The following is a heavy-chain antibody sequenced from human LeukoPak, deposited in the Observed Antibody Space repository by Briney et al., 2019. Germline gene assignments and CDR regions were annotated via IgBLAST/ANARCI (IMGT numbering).Heavy chain of an antibody. CDR3: ARGQDYDFWSGSDNWFDP. J-gene: IGHJ5*02. D-gene: IGHD3-3*01. CDR2: INHSGST. V-gene: IGHV4-34*01. CDR1: GFTFSSYG. Sequence: LRLSCAASGFTFSSYGMHWVRQPPGKGLEWIGEINHSGSTNYNPSLKSRVTISVDTSKNQFSLKLSSVTAADTAVYYCARGQDYDFWSGSDNWFDPWGQGTLVTVSS.